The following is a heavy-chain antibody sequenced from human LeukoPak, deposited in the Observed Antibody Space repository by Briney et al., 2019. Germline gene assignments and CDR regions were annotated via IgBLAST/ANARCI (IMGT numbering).Heavy chain of an antibody. CDR1: GFTFTNYG. V-gene: IGHV3-33*01. D-gene: IGHD2-15*01. CDR3: ARDDNSYCSGYGCSYGMNV. J-gene: IGHJ6*02. Sequence: GRSLRLSCAASGFTFTNYGVHWVSQAPGKGLEWVAVIWYDGSNKYYVDSVKGRFTISRDNSKNTVYLQMNSLRGEDAAMYYCARDDNSYCSGYGCSYGMNVWGQGTTVIVSS. CDR2: IWYDGSNK.